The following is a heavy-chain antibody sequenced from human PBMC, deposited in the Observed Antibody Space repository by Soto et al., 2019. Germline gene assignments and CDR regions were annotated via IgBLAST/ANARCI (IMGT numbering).Heavy chain of an antibody. V-gene: IGHV4-59*03. J-gene: IGHJ4*02. CDR3: VGAARKRFDY. Sequence: PSETLSLTCTVSGGSISSYYWSWIRQPPGKGLEWIGYIYYSGSTNYNPSLKSRVTISVDTSKNSLYLQMNSLRAEDTAVYYCVGAARKRFDYWGQGTLVTVSS. CDR2: IYYSGST. CDR1: GGSISSYY. D-gene: IGHD6-6*01.